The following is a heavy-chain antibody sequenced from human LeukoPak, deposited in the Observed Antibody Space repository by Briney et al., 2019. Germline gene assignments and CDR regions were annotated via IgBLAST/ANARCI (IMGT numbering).Heavy chain of an antibody. D-gene: IGHD3-10*01. CDR3: ARQAGLWFGEFPYFFDY. CDR1: GYSFTSYW. V-gene: IGHV5-51*01. J-gene: IGHJ4*02. Sequence: GESLKISCKGSGYSFTSYWIGWVRRMPGKGLEWMGIIYPGDSDTRYSPSFQGQVTISADNSISTAYLQWSSLKASDTAMYYCARQAGLWFGEFPYFFDYWGQGTLVTVSS. CDR2: IYPGDSDT.